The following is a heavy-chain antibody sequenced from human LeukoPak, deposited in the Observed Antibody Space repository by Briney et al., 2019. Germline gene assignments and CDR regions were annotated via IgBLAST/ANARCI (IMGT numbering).Heavy chain of an antibody. J-gene: IGHJ3*02. CDR1: GGSISSGSYY. CDR3: ARRPKSSVKEVYAFDI. D-gene: IGHD3-22*01. Sequence: SETLSLTCTVSGGSISSGSYYWSWIRQPAGKGLEWIGRIYTSGSTNYNPSLKSRVTISVDTSKNQFSLKLSSVTAADTAVYYCARRPKSSVKEVYAFDIWGQGTMVTVSS. CDR2: IYTSGST. V-gene: IGHV4-61*02.